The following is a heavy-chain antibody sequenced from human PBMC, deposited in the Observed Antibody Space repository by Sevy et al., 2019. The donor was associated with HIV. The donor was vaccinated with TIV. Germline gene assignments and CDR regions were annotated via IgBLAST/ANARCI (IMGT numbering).Heavy chain of an antibody. CDR1: GFTFSDYY. CDR2: ISSSSRYT. D-gene: IGHD4-4*01. CDR3: ATTTVPFNYYYYYYMDV. Sequence: GGSLRLSCAASGFTFSDYYMSWIRQAPGKGLEWVSYISSSSRYTNYADSVKGRFTISRDNAKNSLYLQMNSLRAEDTAVYYCATTTVPFNYYYYYYMDVWGKGTTVTVSS. V-gene: IGHV3-11*06. J-gene: IGHJ6*03.